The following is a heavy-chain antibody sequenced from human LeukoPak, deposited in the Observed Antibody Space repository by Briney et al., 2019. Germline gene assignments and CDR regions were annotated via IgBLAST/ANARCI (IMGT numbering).Heavy chain of an antibody. CDR2: IYYSGST. CDR1: GGSVNSYY. Sequence: SETLSLTCTVSGGSVNSYYLTWIRQPPGKGLEWIGSIYYSGSTNYNPSLKSRVTISVDTSKNQFSLKLSSVTAADTALYYCARENGYRYDYWGQGTLVTVSS. CDR3: ARENGYRYDY. V-gene: IGHV4-59*02. D-gene: IGHD5-18*01. J-gene: IGHJ4*02.